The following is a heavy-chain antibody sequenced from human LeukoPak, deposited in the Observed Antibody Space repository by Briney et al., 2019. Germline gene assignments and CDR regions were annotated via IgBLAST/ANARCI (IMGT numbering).Heavy chain of an antibody. J-gene: IGHJ4*02. CDR2: IIPIFGTA. Sequence: GASVKVSCKASGYTFTDYYMHWVRQAPGQGLEWMGWIIPIFGTANYAQKFQGRVTITADESTSTAYMELSSLRSEDTAVYYCASFPHYYGSGSYPSFDYWGQGTLVTVSS. CDR3: ASFPHYYGSGSYPSFDY. V-gene: IGHV1-69*13. CDR1: GYTFTDYY. D-gene: IGHD3-10*01.